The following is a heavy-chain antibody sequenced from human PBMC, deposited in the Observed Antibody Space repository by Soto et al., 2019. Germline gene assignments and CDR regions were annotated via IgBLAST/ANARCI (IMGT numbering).Heavy chain of an antibody. Sequence: WGSLRLSCAASGFTFSSYSMNFFRHSALKGLEWVSSISSSSSYIYYADSVKGRFTISRDNAKNSLYLQMNSLRAEDTAVYYCARSFEYYGSGRYFDYWGQGTLVTVSS. CDR3: ARSFEYYGSGRYFDY. CDR1: GFTFSSYS. V-gene: IGHV3-21*01. J-gene: IGHJ4*02. D-gene: IGHD3-10*01. CDR2: ISSSSSYI.